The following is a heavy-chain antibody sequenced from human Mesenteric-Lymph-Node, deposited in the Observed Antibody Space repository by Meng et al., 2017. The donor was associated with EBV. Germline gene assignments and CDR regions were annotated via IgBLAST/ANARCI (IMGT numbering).Heavy chain of an antibody. D-gene: IGHD1-20*01. Sequence: EVHLVESGGGLVKPGGSLRLSCVASSFTFMSYSMSWVRQAPGKGLEWVSSISSSSRSIYYSDSVKGRFTISRDNTENSLYLQMNSLRAEDTAVYYCARDLVTGTLDYWGQGTLITVSS. CDR2: ISSSSRSI. J-gene: IGHJ4*02. CDR3: ARDLVTGTLDY. CDR1: SFTFMSYS. V-gene: IGHV3-21*01.